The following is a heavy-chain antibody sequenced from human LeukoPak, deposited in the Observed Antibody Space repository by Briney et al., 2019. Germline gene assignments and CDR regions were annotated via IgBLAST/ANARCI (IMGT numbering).Heavy chain of an antibody. CDR2: IRYDGSHK. CDR1: GFTFSSYG. CDR3: ARAMVRGVMPY. V-gene: IGHV3-30*02. J-gene: IGHJ4*02. D-gene: IGHD3-10*01. Sequence: GGSLRLSCAASGFTFSSYGMHWVRQAPGKGLEWVAFIRYDGSHKYYADSVKGQFTISRDNSKNTLYLEMNSLRSEDTAVYYCARAMVRGVMPYWGQGTLVTVSS.